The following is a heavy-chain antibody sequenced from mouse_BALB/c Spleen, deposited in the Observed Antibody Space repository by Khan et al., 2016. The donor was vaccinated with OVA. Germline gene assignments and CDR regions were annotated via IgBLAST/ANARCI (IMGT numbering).Heavy chain of an antibody. Sequence: VQLVESGAELVRPGSSVKISCKASGYGFSNYLMNWVKQGPGQGLEWIGQIYPGDGNTNYNGKFKDKATLTVDKSSSTAYMQLSSLTSEDSAVYFCARSGYDYFAYWGQGTLVTGSA. CDR2: IYPGDGNT. J-gene: IGHJ3*01. CDR1: GYGFSNYL. CDR3: ARSGYDYFAY. V-gene: IGHV1-80*01. D-gene: IGHD2-14*01.